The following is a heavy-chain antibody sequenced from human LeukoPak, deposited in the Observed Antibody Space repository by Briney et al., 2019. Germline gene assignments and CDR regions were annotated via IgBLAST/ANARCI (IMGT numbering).Heavy chain of an antibody. D-gene: IGHD2/OR15-2a*01. CDR2: IIPILGIA. Sequence: ASVKVSCKASGGTFSSYAISWVRQAPGQGLEWMGRIIPILGIANYAQKFQGRVTMATDTSTSTAYMELRSLRSDDTAVYYCADSTDAFDIWGQGTMVTVSS. CDR3: ADSTDAFDI. V-gene: IGHV1-69*04. J-gene: IGHJ3*02. CDR1: GGTFSSYA.